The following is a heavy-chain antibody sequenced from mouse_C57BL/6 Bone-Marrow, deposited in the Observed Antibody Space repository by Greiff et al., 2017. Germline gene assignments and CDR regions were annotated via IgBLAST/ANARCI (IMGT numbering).Heavy chain of an antibody. J-gene: IGHJ2*01. CDR1: GYTFTSYG. D-gene: IGHD1-1*01. V-gene: IGHV1-81*01. CDR2: IYPRSGNT. CDR3: SSTTLVYYYFDY. Sequence: QVQLQQSGAELAKPGASVKLSCKASGYTFTSYGISWVKQRPGQGLEWIGEIYPRSGNTNYNEKFKGKATLTVDKSSSTAYMELRSLTSEDSAVYFCSSTTLVYYYFDYWGQGTTLTVSS.